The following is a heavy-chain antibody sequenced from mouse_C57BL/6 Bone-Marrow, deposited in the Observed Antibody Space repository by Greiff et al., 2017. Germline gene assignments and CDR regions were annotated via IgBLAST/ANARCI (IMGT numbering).Heavy chain of an antibody. J-gene: IGHJ4*01. D-gene: IGHD2-3*01. CDR1: GYTFTSYW. V-gene: IGHV1-69*01. CDR2: IDPSDSYT. CDR3: AREGSSIYDGYYSYAMDY. Sequence: QVQLQQPGAELVMPGASVKLSCKAYGYTFTSYWMHWVKQRPGQGLEWIGEIDPSDSYTNYNQKFKGKSTLTVDKSSSTAYMQLSSLTSEDSAVYYCAREGSSIYDGYYSYAMDYWGQGTSVTVSS.